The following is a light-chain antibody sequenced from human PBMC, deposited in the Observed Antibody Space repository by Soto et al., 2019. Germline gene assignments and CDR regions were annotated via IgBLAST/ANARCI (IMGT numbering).Light chain of an antibody. CDR2: EVT. Sequence: QSALTQPASVSGSPGQSITISCTGTSSDVGVYNYVSWYQQHPGKAPKLMIYEVTNRPSGVSHRFSGSKSGNTASLTISGLQAEYEADYYCSSYTTTRTWVFGGGTKLTVL. J-gene: IGLJ3*02. CDR1: SSDVGVYNY. V-gene: IGLV2-14*01. CDR3: SSYTTTRTWV.